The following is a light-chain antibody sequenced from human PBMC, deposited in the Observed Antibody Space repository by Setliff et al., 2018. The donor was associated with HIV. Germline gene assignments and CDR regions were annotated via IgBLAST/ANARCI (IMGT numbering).Light chain of an antibody. Sequence: LTQPRSVSGSPGQSVTIPCTGTSSDVGNYNYVSWYQQHPGKAPKLMIYDVTKRPSEVPDRFSGSKSGNTASLTISGLQAEDEADYYCSSYAGSYTSLFVFGTGTKV. CDR3: SSYAGSYTSLFV. V-gene: IGLV2-11*01. J-gene: IGLJ1*01. CDR1: SSDVGNYNY. CDR2: DVT.